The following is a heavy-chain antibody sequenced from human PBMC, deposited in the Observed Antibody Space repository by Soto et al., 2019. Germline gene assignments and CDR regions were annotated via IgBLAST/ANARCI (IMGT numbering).Heavy chain of an antibody. CDR1: GGSISSYY. CDR3: AREDMGRNYYYGMDF. D-gene: IGHD2-15*01. CDR2: IYYSGST. Sequence: PSETLSLTCTVSGGSISSYYWSWIRQPPGKGLEWIGYIYYSGSTNYNPSLKSRVTISVDTSKNQFSLKLSSVTAADTAVYYCAREDMGRNYYYGMDFWGQGTTVTVSS. V-gene: IGHV4-59*01. J-gene: IGHJ6*02.